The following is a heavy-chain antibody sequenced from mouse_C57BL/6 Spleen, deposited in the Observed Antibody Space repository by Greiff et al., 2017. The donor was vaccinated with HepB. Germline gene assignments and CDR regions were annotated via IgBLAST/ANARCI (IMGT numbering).Heavy chain of an antibody. V-gene: IGHV1-82*01. CDR3: ARSYDLLDY. D-gene: IGHD2-12*01. J-gene: IGHJ2*01. CDR1: GYAFSSSW. Sequence: VQLQESGPELVKPGASVKISCKASGYAFSSSWMNWVKQRPGKGLEWIGRFYPGDGDTNYNAKFKGKATLTADKSSSTAYMQLSSLTSEDSAVYFCARSYDLLDYWGQGTTLTVSS. CDR2: FYPGDGDT.